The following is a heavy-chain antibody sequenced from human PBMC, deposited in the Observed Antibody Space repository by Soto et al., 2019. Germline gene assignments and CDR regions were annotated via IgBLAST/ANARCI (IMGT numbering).Heavy chain of an antibody. CDR3: AKGWDVKYFDH. V-gene: IGHV4-4*07. D-gene: IGHD1-26*01. J-gene: IGHJ4*02. CDR1: GASLLSSY. CDR2: IFSSGRT. Sequence: VQLQESGPGLVKPSETLSLSRDVSGASLLSSYWSWVRQPAGKGLEWIGHIFSSGRTSYNPSLKSRVTMSIDPPNNKFSLNLKSVTAADTAVYYCAKGWDVKYFDHWGQGARVTVSS.